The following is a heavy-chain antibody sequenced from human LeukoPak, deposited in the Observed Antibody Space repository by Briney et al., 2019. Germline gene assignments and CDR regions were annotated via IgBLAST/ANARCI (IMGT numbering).Heavy chain of an antibody. CDR3: ARGFRGAESY. J-gene: IGHJ4*02. CDR1: GFTFSSYS. CDR2: ISSSSSYI. Sequence: GGSLRLSCAASGFTFSSYSMNWVRPAPGKGLEWVSSISSSSSYIYYADSVKGRFTISRDNAKNSLYLQMNSLRAEDTAVYYCARGFRGAESYWGQGTLVTVSS. D-gene: IGHD3-16*01. V-gene: IGHV3-21*01.